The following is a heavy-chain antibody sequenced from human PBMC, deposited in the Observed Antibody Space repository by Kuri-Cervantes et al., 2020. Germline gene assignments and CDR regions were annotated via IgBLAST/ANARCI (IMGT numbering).Heavy chain of an antibody. CDR2: IIPIFGTA. D-gene: IGHD3-10*01. CDR1: GGIFSSYA. J-gene: IGHJ6*02. V-gene: IGHV1-69*13. Sequence: SVKVSCKASGGIFSSYAISWVRQAPGQGLEWMGGIIPIFGTANYAQKFQGRVTITADESTSTAYMELSSLRSEDTAVYYCARDRGLLLLWFGESGNYYGMDVWGQGTTVTVSS. CDR3: ARDRGLLLLWFGESGNYYGMDV.